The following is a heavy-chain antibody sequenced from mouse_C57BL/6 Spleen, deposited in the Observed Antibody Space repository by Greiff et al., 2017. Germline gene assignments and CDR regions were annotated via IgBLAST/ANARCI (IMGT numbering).Heavy chain of an antibody. V-gene: IGHV5-4*01. Sequence: EVQGVESGGGLVKPGGSLKLSCAASGFTFSSYAMSWVRQTPEKRLEWVATISDGGSYTYYPDNVKGRFTISRDNAKNNLYLQRSHLKSEDTAMYYCARDRGYYFDYWGQGTTLTVSS. CDR3: ARDRGYYFDY. CDR1: GFTFSSYA. CDR2: ISDGGSYT. J-gene: IGHJ2*01.